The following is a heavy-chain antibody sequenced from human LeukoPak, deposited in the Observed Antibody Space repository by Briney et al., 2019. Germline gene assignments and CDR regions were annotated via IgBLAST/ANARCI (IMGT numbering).Heavy chain of an antibody. D-gene: IGHD4-23*01. Sequence: GGSLSLSCAVSGFIFSNSWKHWVRQTQGQGLVWVSRMYGDLSDISYADSAKGRFTIFRDNAKNTVYLQMPSLRGEDTAVYYCASDLGLRGSNGGQGTLATVS. CDR3: ASDLGLRGSN. CDR2: MYGDLSDI. CDR1: GFIFSNSW. V-gene: IGHV3-74*01. J-gene: IGHJ4*02.